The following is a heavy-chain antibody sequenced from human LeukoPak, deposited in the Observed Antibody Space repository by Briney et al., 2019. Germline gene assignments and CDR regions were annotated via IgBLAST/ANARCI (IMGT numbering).Heavy chain of an antibody. D-gene: IGHD3-3*01. V-gene: IGHV4-59*08. Sequence: PSETLSLTCTVSGGSISSYYWSWIRQPPGKGLEWIGYIYYSGGTNYNPSLKSRVTISVDTSKNQFSLKLSSVTAADTAVYYCARHATTSDYDFWSGYLGAFDIWGQGTMVTVSS. CDR1: GGSISSYY. CDR3: ARHATTSDYDFWSGYLGAFDI. J-gene: IGHJ3*02. CDR2: IYYSGGT.